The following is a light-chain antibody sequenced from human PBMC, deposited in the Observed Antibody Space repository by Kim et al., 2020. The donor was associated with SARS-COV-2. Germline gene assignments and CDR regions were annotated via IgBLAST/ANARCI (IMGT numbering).Light chain of an antibody. V-gene: IGLV3-1*01. J-gene: IGLJ2*01. Sequence: VSPGQTASITCYGDKLGDKYACWYQQKPGQSPVLVIYQDTKRPSGIPERFSGSNSGNTATLTISGTQAMDEADYYCQAWDSNTYVIFGGGTQLTVL. CDR3: QAWDSNTYVI. CDR1: KLGDKY. CDR2: QDT.